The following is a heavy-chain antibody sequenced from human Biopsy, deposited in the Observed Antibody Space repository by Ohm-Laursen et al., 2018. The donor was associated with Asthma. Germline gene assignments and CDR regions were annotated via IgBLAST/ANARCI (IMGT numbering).Heavy chain of an antibody. J-gene: IGHJ4*02. D-gene: IGHD4-17*01. Sequence: VASVKVSCKISGYSLTDLSMHWVRQAPGQGLEWMGGHDHEAGGTVNAWRFQGRVTMTEDTSTDTAYMELSSLSSDDTAVYYCASDFPKDYVRYNFQFWGQGTLVTVSS. CDR3: ASDFPKDYVRYNFQF. V-gene: IGHV1-24*01. CDR1: GYSLTDLS. CDR2: HDHEAGGT.